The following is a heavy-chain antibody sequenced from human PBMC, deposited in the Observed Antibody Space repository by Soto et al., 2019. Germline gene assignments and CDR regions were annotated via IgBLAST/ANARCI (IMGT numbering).Heavy chain of an antibody. CDR2: IYHSGST. CDR3: AGGGYYYDSSGYYPDY. CDR1: GGSISSSNW. Sequence: PSETLSLTCAVSGGSISSSNWWSWVRQPPGKGLEWIGEIYHSGSTNYNPSLKSRVTISVDKSKNQFSLKLSSVTAADTAVYYCAGGGYYYDSSGYYPDYWGQGTLVTVSS. J-gene: IGHJ4*02. D-gene: IGHD3-22*01. V-gene: IGHV4-4*02.